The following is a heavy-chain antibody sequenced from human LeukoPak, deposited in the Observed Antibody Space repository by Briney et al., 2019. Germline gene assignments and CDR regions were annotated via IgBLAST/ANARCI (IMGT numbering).Heavy chain of an antibody. V-gene: IGHV4-31*03. CDR2: IFYSGST. CDR1: GASISSGAYY. J-gene: IGHJ4*02. D-gene: IGHD3-22*01. CDR3: ARGTPSSGFTDY. Sequence: PSETLSLTCSVSGASISSGAYYWTWIRQLPGKGLEWIGYIFYSGSTYYNPSLKSRLTISIDTSKYQFSLKLSSVTAADTAVYYCARGTPSSGFTDYWGQGTLVAVSS.